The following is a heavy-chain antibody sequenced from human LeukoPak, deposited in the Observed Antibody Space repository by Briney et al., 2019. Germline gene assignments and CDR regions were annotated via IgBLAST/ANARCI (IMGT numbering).Heavy chain of an antibody. V-gene: IGHV1-69*13. CDR3: ARARGQQLAFDAFDI. J-gene: IGHJ3*02. D-gene: IGHD6-13*01. CDR2: IIPILGTA. CDR1: GGTFSSYA. Sequence: ASVKVSCKASGGTFSSYAISWVRQAPGQGLEWMGGIIPILGTANYAQKFQGRVTITADESTSTAYMELSSLRSEDTAVYYCARARGQQLAFDAFDIWGQGTMVTVSS.